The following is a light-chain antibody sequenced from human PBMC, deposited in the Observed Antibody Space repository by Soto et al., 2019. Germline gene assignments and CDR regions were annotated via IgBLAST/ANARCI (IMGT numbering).Light chain of an antibody. CDR2: DAS. V-gene: IGKV3-11*01. Sequence: EIVLTQSPATLSLSPGEGATLSCRASQSVNGYLAWYQQKPGQAPRLLIYDASSRAIGTPARFIGSGSGTDFSHTISSLEPEDSAVYYCQQRSNWPPGYTFGQGTKLEIK. J-gene: IGKJ2*01. CDR1: QSVNGY. CDR3: QQRSNWPPGYT.